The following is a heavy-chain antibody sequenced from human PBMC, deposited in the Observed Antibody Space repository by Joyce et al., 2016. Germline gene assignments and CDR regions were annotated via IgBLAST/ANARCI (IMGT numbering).Heavy chain of an antibody. CDR3: ARSQWLAPLMY. V-gene: IGHV4-34*01. CDR1: GGPFRGFF. D-gene: IGHD6-19*01. CDR2: INNRGVT. J-gene: IGHJ4*02. Sequence: QVQLQQWGAGLLKPSETLSLTCAVSGGPFRGFFWTWVRQPPGKGLEWIGDINNRGVTNYNPSLKTRVTFSVDTSKNQFSLKLTSLSAADTAVYYCARSQWLAPLMYWGQGTPVTVSS.